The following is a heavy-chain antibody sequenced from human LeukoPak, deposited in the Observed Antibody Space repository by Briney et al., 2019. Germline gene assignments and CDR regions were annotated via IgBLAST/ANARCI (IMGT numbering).Heavy chain of an antibody. CDR1: GGTFSSYA. CDR2: IIPILGIA. V-gene: IGHV1-69*04. J-gene: IGHJ6*02. Sequence: SVKVSCKASGGTFSSYAISWVRQAPGQGLEWMGRIIPILGIANYAQKFQGRVTITADKSTSTAYMELSSLRSEDTAVYYCARGRGPKGYYYYGMDVWGQGTTVTVSS. D-gene: IGHD6-25*01. CDR3: ARGRGPKGYYYYGMDV.